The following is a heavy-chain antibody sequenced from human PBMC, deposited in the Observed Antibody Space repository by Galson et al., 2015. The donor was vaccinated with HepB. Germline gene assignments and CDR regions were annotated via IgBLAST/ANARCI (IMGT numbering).Heavy chain of an antibody. CDR2: IVVGSGNT. CDR1: GFTFTSSA. D-gene: IGHD2-2*01. Sequence: SVKVSCKASGFTFTSSAMQWVRQARGQRLEWIGWIVVGSGNTNYAQKFQERVTITRDMSTSTAYMELSSLRSEDTAVYYCAASPPDCSSTSCPFDYWGQGTLVTVSS. CDR3: AASPPDCSSTSCPFDY. V-gene: IGHV1-58*02. J-gene: IGHJ4*02.